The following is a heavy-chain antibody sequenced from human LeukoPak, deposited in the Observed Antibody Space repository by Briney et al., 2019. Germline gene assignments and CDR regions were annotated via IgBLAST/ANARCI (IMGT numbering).Heavy chain of an antibody. D-gene: IGHD4-17*01. CDR3: AREGDDYGDPAAFDI. V-gene: IGHV3-30*03. J-gene: IGHJ3*02. CDR2: ISYDGSNK. Sequence: GGSLRLSCAASGFTFSSYGMHWVRQAPGKGLEWVAVISYDGSNKYYADSVKGRFTISRGNSKNTLYLQMNSLRAEDTAVYYCAREGDDYGDPAAFDIWGQGTMVTVSS. CDR1: GFTFSSYG.